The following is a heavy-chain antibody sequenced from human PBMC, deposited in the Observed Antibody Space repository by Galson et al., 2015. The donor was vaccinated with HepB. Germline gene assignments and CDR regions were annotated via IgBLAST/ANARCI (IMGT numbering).Heavy chain of an antibody. CDR2: IIPMFDTA. D-gene: IGHD3-22*01. V-gene: IGHV1-69*06. Sequence: SVQVSCKASGGTFSSSVISWVRQAPGQGLEWMGGIIPMFDTANYARRFQGRVTITADKSTSTVHMDLSSLRSDDTAVYYCAATYYPDSSGHPPLFDYYYYGMDVWGQG. CDR1: GGTFSSSV. J-gene: IGHJ6*02. CDR3: AATYYPDSSGHPPLFDYYYYGMDV.